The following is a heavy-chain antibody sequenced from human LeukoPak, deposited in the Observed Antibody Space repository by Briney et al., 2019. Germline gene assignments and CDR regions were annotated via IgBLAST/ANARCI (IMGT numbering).Heavy chain of an antibody. Sequence: GGSLRLSCAASGFTFSSYSMNWVRQAPGKGLEWVSYISSSSSTIYYADSVKGRFTISRDNSKNSLYLQMSSLRVEDTAVYYCAREDYGKALGAFDIWGQGTMVTVSS. J-gene: IGHJ3*02. V-gene: IGHV3-48*01. CDR2: ISSSSSTI. CDR1: GFTFSSYS. D-gene: IGHD4/OR15-4a*01. CDR3: AREDYGKALGAFDI.